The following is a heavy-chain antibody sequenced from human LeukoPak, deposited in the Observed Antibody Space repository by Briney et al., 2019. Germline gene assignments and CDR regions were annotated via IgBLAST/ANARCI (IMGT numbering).Heavy chain of an antibody. J-gene: IGHJ4*02. Sequence: ASVKVSCKASGYTFTSYDINWVRQAPGQGLEWMGWISAYNRNTNYAQNLQGRVTMTTDTSTSTAYMELRSLRSDDTAVYYCARDGSYYGSGSYFDYWGQGTLVTVSS. CDR3: ARDGSYYGSGSYFDY. CDR2: ISAYNRNT. CDR1: GYTFTSYD. V-gene: IGHV1-18*01. D-gene: IGHD3-10*01.